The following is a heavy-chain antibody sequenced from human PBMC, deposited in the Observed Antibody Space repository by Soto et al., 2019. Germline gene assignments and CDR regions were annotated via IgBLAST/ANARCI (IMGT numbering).Heavy chain of an antibody. J-gene: IGHJ4*02. V-gene: IGHV3-30*04. CDR1: GFTFSRYA. CDR3: ARSRSGAVADSFDF. Sequence: GGSLRLSCAASGFTFSRYAIHWVRQAPGKGLEWVAVISRDGTNKYYVDSVKGRFTISRDNSRNTLYLQMNSLRHEDAAVYYCARSRSGAVADSFDFWGQGTLVTV. D-gene: IGHD3-10*01. CDR2: ISRDGTNK.